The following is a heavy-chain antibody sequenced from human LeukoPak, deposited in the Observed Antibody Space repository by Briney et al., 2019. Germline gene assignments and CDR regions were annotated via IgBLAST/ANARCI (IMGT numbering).Heavy chain of an antibody. CDR1: GFTFDDYA. D-gene: IGHD6-19*01. J-gene: IGHJ4*02. Sequence: GGSLRLSCAASGFTFDDYAMYWVRQAPGKGLEWVSGISWSSGTIDYADSVKGRFTISRDNAKNFLYLQMNSLRVEDTALYYCAKRLGSSGWGFDFWGQGTLVTVSS. CDR2: ISWSSGTI. V-gene: IGHV3-9*01. CDR3: AKRLGSSGWGFDF.